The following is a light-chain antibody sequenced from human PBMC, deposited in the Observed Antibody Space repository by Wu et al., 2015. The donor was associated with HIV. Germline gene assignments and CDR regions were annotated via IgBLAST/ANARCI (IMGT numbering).Light chain of an antibody. Sequence: IQLTQSPSSLSASIGDRVTITCRASQGIYSYLAWYQLKPGTAPKLLIYDASTLQSGVPSRFSGSGSGTDFTLTISSLQPEDFATYFCQQLNTYPLTFGGGTKVEIK. V-gene: IGKV1-9*01. CDR1: QGIYSY. J-gene: IGKJ4*01. CDR3: QQLNTYPLT. CDR2: DAS.